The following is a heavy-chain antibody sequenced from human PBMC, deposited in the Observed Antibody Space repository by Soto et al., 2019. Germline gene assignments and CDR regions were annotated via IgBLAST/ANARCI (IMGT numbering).Heavy chain of an antibody. J-gene: IGHJ3*02. Sequence: GGSLRLSCAASGFTFSSYSMNWVRQAPGKGLEWVSSISSSSSYIYYADSVKGRFTISRDNAKNSLYLQMNSLRAEDTAVYYCARDPPLIQPGAFDIWGQGTMVTVSS. D-gene: IGHD5-18*01. CDR3: ARDPPLIQPGAFDI. CDR1: GFTFSSYS. CDR2: ISSSSSYI. V-gene: IGHV3-21*01.